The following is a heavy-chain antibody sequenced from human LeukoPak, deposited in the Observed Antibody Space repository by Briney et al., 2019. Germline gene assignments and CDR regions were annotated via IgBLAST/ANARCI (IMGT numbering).Heavy chain of an antibody. J-gene: IGHJ4*02. V-gene: IGHV3-33*06. CDR3: AKTITQGDRYFDY. D-gene: IGHD1-14*01. CDR1: GFTFSSYG. CDR2: IWYDGSNK. Sequence: PGGSLRLSCAASGFTFSSYGMHWVRQAPGKGLEWVAVIWYDGSNKYYADSVKGRFTISRDNSKNTLYLQMNSLRAEDTAVYYCAKTITQGDRYFDYWGQGTLVTVSS.